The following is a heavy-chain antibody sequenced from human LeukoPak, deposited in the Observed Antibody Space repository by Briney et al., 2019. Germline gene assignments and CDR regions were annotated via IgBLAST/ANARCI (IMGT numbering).Heavy chain of an antibody. J-gene: IGHJ6*03. CDR1: GGSISTYY. V-gene: IGHV4-59*01. Sequence: ETLSLTCTVSGGSISTYYWSWIRQPPGKGLEWIGYIYYSGSTNYNPSLKSRVAISVDTSKNQFSLKLSSVTAADTAVYYCARGKENYYYYMDVWGKGTTVT. CDR3: ARGKENYYYYMDV. CDR2: IYYSGST.